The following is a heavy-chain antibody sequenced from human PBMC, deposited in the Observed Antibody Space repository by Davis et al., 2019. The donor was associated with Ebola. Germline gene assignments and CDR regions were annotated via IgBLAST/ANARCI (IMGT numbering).Heavy chain of an antibody. J-gene: IGHJ5*02. V-gene: IGHV4-59*02. Sequence: PSETLSPTCSVPGASVSSYYWSWLRQPPGKGLEWIASIYNRERTEYNPSLKSRVTISLDSSNNRLSLKLNSVTTADTAVYYCARDFGEFEYTWFDPWGQGTLVIVSA. D-gene: IGHD3-10*01. CDR1: GASVSSYY. CDR3: ARDFGEFEYTWFDP. CDR2: IYNRERT.